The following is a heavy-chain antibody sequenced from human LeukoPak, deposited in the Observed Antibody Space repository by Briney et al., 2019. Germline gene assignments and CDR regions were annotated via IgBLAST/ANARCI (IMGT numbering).Heavy chain of an antibody. J-gene: IGHJ4*02. V-gene: IGHV1-69*06. CDR2: IIPIFGTA. D-gene: IGHD5-12*01. CDR3: ASYSGYDSHAFDY. Sequence: SVKVSCKASGGTFSSYAISWVRQAPGQGLEWMGGIIPIFGTANYAQKFQGRVTITADKSTSTAYMELSSLRSEDTAVYCCASYSGYDSHAFDYWGQGTLVTVSS. CDR1: GGTFSSYA.